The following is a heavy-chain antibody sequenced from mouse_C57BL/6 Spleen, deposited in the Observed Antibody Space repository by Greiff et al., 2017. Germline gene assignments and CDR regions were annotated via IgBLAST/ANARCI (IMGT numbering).Heavy chain of an antibody. Sequence: EVKLVESGGGLVKPGGSLKLSCAASGFTFSDYGMHWVRQAPEEGLEWVAYISSGSSTIYYADTVKGRFTISRDNAKNTLFLQMTSLRSEDTAMYYCARGLRHFDVWGTGTTVTVSS. CDR3: ARGLRHFDV. CDR1: GFTFSDYG. D-gene: IGHD1-1*01. V-gene: IGHV5-17*01. CDR2: ISSGSSTI. J-gene: IGHJ1*03.